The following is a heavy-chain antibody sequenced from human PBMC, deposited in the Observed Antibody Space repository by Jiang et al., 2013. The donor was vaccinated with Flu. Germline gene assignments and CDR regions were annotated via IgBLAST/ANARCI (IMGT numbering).Heavy chain of an antibody. Sequence: SCAASGFTFSSYGMHWVRQAPGKGLEWVAFIRYDGSNKYYADSVKGRFTISRDNSKNTLYLQMNSLRAEDTAVYYCAKDDAVRWPRGRYFDYWGQGTLVTVSS. V-gene: IGHV3-30*02. CDR1: GFTFSSYG. D-gene: IGHD3-16*01. CDR2: IRYDGSNK. J-gene: IGHJ4*02. CDR3: AKDDAVRWPRGRYFDY.